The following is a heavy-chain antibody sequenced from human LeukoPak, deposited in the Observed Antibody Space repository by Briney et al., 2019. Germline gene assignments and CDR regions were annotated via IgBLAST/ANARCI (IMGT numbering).Heavy chain of an antibody. CDR1: GFTFSSYG. CDR3: ARAGQWLRIYGMDV. V-gene: IGHV3-33*01. CDR2: IWYDGSNK. D-gene: IGHD5-12*01. J-gene: IGHJ6*02. Sequence: GSLRLSCAASGFTFSSYGVHWVRQAPGKGLEWVAVIWYDGSNKYYADSVKGRFTISRDNSKNTLYLQMNSLRAEDTAVYYCARAGQWLRIYGMDVWGQGTTVTVSS.